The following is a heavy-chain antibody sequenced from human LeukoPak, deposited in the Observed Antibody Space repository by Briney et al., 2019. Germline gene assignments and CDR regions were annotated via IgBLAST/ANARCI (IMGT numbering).Heavy chain of an antibody. Sequence: GGSLRLSCAASGVRFSSYEMNWVRQAPGRGLEWVSYIGNTGRTIYYVDSVKGRFTVSRDSAKNSLYLQMNSLRAEDTAIYYCVRGDRYFFDYWGQGTLVTVSS. J-gene: IGHJ4*02. CDR3: VRGDRYFFDY. D-gene: IGHD1-14*01. V-gene: IGHV3-48*03. CDR1: GVRFSSYE. CDR2: IGNTGRTI.